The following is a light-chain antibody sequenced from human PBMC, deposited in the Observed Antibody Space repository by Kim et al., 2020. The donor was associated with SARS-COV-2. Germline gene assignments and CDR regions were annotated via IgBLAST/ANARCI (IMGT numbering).Light chain of an antibody. CDR1: QSVSSN. V-gene: IGKV3-15*01. CDR2: GAS. J-gene: IGKJ1*01. Sequence: EIVMTQSPATLSVSPGERATLSCRASQSVSSNLAWYQQKPGQAPRLLIYGASTRATGIPARFSGGGSGTEFTLTISSLQSEDFAVYYCQQYNNWPRTFGQGTKVDMK. CDR3: QQYNNWPRT.